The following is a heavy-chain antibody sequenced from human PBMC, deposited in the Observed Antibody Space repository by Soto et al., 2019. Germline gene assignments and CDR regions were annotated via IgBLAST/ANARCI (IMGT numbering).Heavy chain of an antibody. D-gene: IGHD1-26*01. J-gene: IGHJ4*02. CDR2: ISPMVGIA. V-gene: IGHV1-69*02. CDR1: GGTFSTYI. Sequence: QVQLVQSGAEVKKPGSSVRVSCKASGGTFSTYIISWVRQAPGQGLEWMGRISPMVGIAIYAQKFQGRIAITADKSTSIVYLEVTSLRNEDTAVYYCARLASGSYDYWGQGTLITVSS. CDR3: ARLASGSYDY.